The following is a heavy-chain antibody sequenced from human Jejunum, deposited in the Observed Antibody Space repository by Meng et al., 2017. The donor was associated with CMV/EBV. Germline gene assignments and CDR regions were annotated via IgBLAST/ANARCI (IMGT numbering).Heavy chain of an antibody. CDR3: AKDRGGSDDAYDV. D-gene: IGHD3-16*01. CDR2: FYISGRST. CDR1: GFTFTDYA. Sequence: SGFTFTDYAMNWVRQAPGKGLEWISVFYISGRSTYYADTVKGRFTISRDNSKNMVYLQMNSLRVEDTAVYYCAKDRGGSDDAYDVWGQGATVTVSS. J-gene: IGHJ3*01. V-gene: IGHV3-23*03.